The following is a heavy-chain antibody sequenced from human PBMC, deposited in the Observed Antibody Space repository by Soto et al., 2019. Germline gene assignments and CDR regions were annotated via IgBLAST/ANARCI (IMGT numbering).Heavy chain of an antibody. CDR1: GFTFDDYA. Sequence: PGGSLRLSCAASGFTFDDYAMHWVRQAPGKGLEWVSGISWNSGSIGYADSVKGRFTISRDNAKNSLYLQMNSLRAEDTALYYCAKGRLVYYGDSEPIGDAFDFWGQGTMVTVSS. J-gene: IGHJ3*01. CDR3: AKGRLVYYGDSEPIGDAFDF. CDR2: ISWNSGSI. V-gene: IGHV3-9*01. D-gene: IGHD4-17*01.